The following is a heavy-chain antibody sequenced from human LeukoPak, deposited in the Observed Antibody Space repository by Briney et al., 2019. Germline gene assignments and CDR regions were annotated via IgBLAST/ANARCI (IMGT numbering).Heavy chain of an antibody. Sequence: SQTLSLTCVIAGDSVSSNTAAWKWIRQSPLRGLEWLGRTFYRSKWYNDYAGSLKSRITISPATSKNNFSLQLDSVTPEDTAMYYCARDGWPAFDYWGQGSLVTVSS. CDR2: TFYRSKWYN. CDR3: ARDGWPAFDY. V-gene: IGHV6-1*01. CDR1: GDSVSSNTAA. D-gene: IGHD2-15*01. J-gene: IGHJ4*02.